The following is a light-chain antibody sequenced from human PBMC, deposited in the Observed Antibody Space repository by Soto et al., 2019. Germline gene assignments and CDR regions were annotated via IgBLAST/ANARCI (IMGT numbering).Light chain of an antibody. V-gene: IGKV1-39*01. CDR3: QQRYSTPDT. J-gene: IGKJ2*01. CDR1: QSISSN. CDR2: AAS. Sequence: DIQMTQSPSSLSASVGDRVTITCRAIQSISSNLNWYQQKPGKAPKLLIYAASSLQSGVPSRFSGSGSGTDCTLTISSLQPEDCATYYCQQRYSTPDTFGQGTKLAIK.